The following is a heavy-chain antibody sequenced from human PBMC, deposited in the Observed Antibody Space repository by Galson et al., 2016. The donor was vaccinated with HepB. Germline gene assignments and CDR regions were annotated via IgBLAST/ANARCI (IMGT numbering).Heavy chain of an antibody. J-gene: IGHJ5*02. Sequence: SLRLSCAASGFSFSRYWMAWVRQAPGKGLEWVGNIRADGTANDYVGSVKGRFTMSRDNAQMSLFLQMTSLRAEDTAIYYCARENHWKLDQWGQGTLVTVSS. D-gene: IGHD1-1*01. CDR2: IRADGTAN. CDR1: GFSFSRYW. CDR3: ARENHWKLDQ. V-gene: IGHV3-7*03.